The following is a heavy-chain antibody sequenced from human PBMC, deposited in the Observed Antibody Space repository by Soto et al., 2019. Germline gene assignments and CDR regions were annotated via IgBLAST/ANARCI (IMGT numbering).Heavy chain of an antibody. J-gene: IGHJ4*02. CDR3: AHRVLRTVFGLVTSTAIYFDF. V-gene: IGHV2-5*02. CDR2: IYWDDDK. Sequence: QITLNESGPTQVKPRQTLTLTCTFSGFSLTTSGVGVGWIRQSPGKAPEWLALIYWDDDKRYSPSLKSRLTTTTDTSKNLVVLTRADLDPADTATYYRAHRVLRTVFGLVTSTAIYFDFWGQGTPVAVSS. D-gene: IGHD3-3*01. CDR1: GFSLTTSGVG.